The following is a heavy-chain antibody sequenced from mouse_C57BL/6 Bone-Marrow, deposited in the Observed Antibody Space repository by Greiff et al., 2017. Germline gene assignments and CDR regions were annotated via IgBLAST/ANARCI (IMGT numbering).Heavy chain of an antibody. Sequence: VQLQQPGAELVKPGASVKLSCKASGYTFTSYWMHWVKQRPGQGLEWIGMIHPNSGSTNYNEKFKSKATLTVDKSSSTAYMQLSSLTSEYSAVYYCARPIYYGNSWFAYWGQGTLVTVSA. V-gene: IGHV1-64*01. D-gene: IGHD2-1*01. CDR3: ARPIYYGNSWFAY. CDR1: GYTFTSYW. J-gene: IGHJ3*01. CDR2: IHPNSGST.